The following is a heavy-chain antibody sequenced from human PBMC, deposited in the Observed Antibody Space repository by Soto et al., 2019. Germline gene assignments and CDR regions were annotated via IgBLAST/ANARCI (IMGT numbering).Heavy chain of an antibody. Sequence: PGGSLRLSCAASGFTFSSYSMNWVRQAPGKGLEWVSSISSSSSYIYYADSVKGRFTISRDNAKNSLYLQMSRLRSDDTAVYYCARAAYDFWSASSNYNFYYMDVWGKGTTVTVSS. CDR1: GFTFSSYS. V-gene: IGHV3-21*04. J-gene: IGHJ6*03. D-gene: IGHD3-3*01. CDR3: ARAAYDFWSASSNYNFYYMDV. CDR2: ISSSSSYI.